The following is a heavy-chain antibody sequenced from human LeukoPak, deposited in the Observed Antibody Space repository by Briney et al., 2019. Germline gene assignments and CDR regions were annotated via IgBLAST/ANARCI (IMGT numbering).Heavy chain of an antibody. CDR3: ARDNGSGYYPDAFDI. CDR2: IYISGST. D-gene: IGHD3-22*01. CDR1: GGSISTYY. Sequence: PSETLSLTCTVSGGSISTYYWSWIRQPAGKGLEWIGRIYISGSTNYNPSLKSRVTMSVDTSKNQFSLRLTSVTDADTAVYYCARDNGSGYYPDAFDIWGQGTMVTVSS. J-gene: IGHJ3*02. V-gene: IGHV4-4*07.